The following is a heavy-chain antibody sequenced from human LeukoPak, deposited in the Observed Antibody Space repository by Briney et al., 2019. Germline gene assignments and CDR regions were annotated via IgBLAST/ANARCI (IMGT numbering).Heavy chain of an antibody. CDR1: GFTFSDRY. V-gene: IGHV3-11*01. J-gene: IGHJ4*02. Sequence: PGGSLRLSCAASGFTFSDRYMSWVRQAPGKGLEWVSHISGSGRTIYYADSVKGRFSISRDNAKNSLYLEMNSLRADDTAVYYCAREWLALDYWDQGTLVTVSS. CDR3: AREWLALDY. D-gene: IGHD6-19*01. CDR2: ISGSGRTI.